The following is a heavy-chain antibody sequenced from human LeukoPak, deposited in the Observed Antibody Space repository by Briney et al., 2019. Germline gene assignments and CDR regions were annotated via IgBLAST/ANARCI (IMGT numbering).Heavy chain of an antibody. CDR1: GYRFISYW. CDR2: IYPGDSDT. Sequence: GESLQISCQGSGYRFISYWIGWVRQMPGKGLEWMGTIYPGDSDTRYSPSFQGQVTISADKSSSSAYLQWSNLKASDTAMYYCARQLSSSPGEDYFDYWGQGTLVTVSS. V-gene: IGHV5-51*01. D-gene: IGHD2-2*01. J-gene: IGHJ4*02. CDR3: ARQLSSSPGEDYFDY.